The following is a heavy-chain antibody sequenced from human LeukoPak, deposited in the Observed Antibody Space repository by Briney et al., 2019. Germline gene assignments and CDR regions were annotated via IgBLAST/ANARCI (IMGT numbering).Heavy chain of an antibody. CDR1: GGSISSYY. J-gene: IGHJ4*02. Sequence: PSETLSLTCTVSGGSISSYYWSWIRQPPGKGLEWIGYIYYSGSTNYNPPLKSRVTISVDTSKNQFSLKLSSVTAADTAAYYCARAYGDYELGLFDYWGQGTLVTVSS. V-gene: IGHV4-59*01. CDR3: ARAYGDYELGLFDY. CDR2: IYYSGST. D-gene: IGHD4-17*01.